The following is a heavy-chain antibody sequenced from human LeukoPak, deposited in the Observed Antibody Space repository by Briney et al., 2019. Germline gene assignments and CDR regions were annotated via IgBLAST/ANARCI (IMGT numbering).Heavy chain of an antibody. J-gene: IGHJ4*02. Sequence: SETLSLTCAVYGGSFSGHYWSWIRQPPGKGLEWIGEINHSGSTNYNPSLKSRVTISVDTSKNQFSLKLSSVTAADTAVYYCARGRYSYAHFDYWGQGTLVTVSS. CDR1: GGSFSGHY. CDR2: INHSGST. CDR3: ARGRYSYAHFDY. D-gene: IGHD5-18*01. V-gene: IGHV4-34*01.